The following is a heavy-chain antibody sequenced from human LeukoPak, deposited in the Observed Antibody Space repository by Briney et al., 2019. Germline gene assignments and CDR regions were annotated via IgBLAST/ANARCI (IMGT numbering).Heavy chain of an antibody. D-gene: IGHD3-22*01. CDR2: IWSDGSKK. CDR3: ARDDDTSSHYSRFDY. V-gene: IGHV3-33*01. CDR1: GFTFNYYG. J-gene: IGHJ4*02. Sequence: PGGSPRLSCAASGFTFNYYGMHWVRQAPGKGLEWVAVIWSDGSKKYYADSVKGRFTVSRDDSKSTLYLQMNSLRVEDTALYFCARDDDTSSHYSRFDYWGQGTLVTVSS.